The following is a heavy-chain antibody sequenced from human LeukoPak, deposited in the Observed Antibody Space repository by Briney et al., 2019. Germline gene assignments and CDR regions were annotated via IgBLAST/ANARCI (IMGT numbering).Heavy chain of an antibody. Sequence: GGSLRLSCAASGFTFSSYVMHWVRQAPGKGLEWVSVISYDGSNKYYADSVKGGFTISRDNSKNTLYLQMNSLRAEDTAVYYCAKGKEGSYYGMDVWGQGTTVTVSS. V-gene: IGHV3-30*18. J-gene: IGHJ6*02. CDR2: ISYDGSNK. CDR1: GFTFSSYV. CDR3: AKGKEGSYYGMDV. D-gene: IGHD3-10*01.